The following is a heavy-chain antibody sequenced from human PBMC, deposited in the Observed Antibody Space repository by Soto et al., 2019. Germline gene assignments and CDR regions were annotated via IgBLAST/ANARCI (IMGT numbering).Heavy chain of an antibody. J-gene: IGHJ4*02. CDR1: GFTFSNAW. Sequence: GGSLRLSCASSGFTFSNAWMNLVRQAPGKGLEWVGRIKSKTDGGTTDYAAPVKGRFTISRDDSKNTLYLQMNSLKTEDTAVYYCTTTGGSFYCSGGSCYPYYFDYWGQGTLVTVSS. V-gene: IGHV3-15*07. CDR2: IKSKTDGGTT. CDR3: TTTGGSFYCSGGSCYPYYFDY. D-gene: IGHD2-15*01.